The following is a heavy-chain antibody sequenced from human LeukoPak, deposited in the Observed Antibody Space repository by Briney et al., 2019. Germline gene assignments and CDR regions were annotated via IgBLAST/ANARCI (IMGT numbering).Heavy chain of an antibody. J-gene: IGHJ4*02. D-gene: IGHD1-26*01. Sequence: ASVKVSCKASGYTFTSYGISWVRQAPGQGLEWMGWISAYNGNTNYAQKLQGRVTMTTDTSTSTAYMELRSLRSDDTAVYYCARERGSGSYGKLNYWGQGTLVTVSS. V-gene: IGHV1-18*01. CDR1: GYTFTSYG. CDR3: ARERGSGSYGKLNY. CDR2: ISAYNGNT.